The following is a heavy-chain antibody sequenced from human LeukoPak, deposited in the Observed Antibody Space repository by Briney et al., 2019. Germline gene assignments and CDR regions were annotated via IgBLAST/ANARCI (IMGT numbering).Heavy chain of an antibody. D-gene: IGHD6-13*01. Sequence: PGGSLRLSCAASGFTFSSYSMNWVRQAPGKGLEWVSSISSSSSYIFYADSVKGRFTISRDNAKNSLYLQLNSLRAEDTAVYYCARDFSYSSSSDYYYYMDVWGKETTVTVSS. J-gene: IGHJ6*03. CDR3: ARDFSYSSSSDYYYYMDV. V-gene: IGHV3-21*01. CDR2: ISSSSSYI. CDR1: GFTFSSYS.